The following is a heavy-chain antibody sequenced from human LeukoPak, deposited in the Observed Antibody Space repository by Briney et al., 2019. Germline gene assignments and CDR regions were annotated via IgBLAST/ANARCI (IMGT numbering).Heavy chain of an antibody. CDR3: AGGSGSYYNYFCY. D-gene: IGHD3-10*01. CDR2: IYHSGST. J-gene: IGHJ4*02. CDR1: GGSISSSNW. V-gene: IGHV4-4*02. Sequence: SETLSLTCAVSGGSISSSNWWSWVRQPPGKGLEWIGEIYHSGSTNYNPSHKSRVTISVDKSKNQFSLKLSSVTAADTAVYYCAGGSGSYYNYFCYWGQGTLVTVSS.